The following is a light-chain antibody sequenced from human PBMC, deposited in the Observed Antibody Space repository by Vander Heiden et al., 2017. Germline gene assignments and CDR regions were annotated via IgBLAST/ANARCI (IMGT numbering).Light chain of an antibody. Sequence: EIVMTRAPATLSVAPGERATLSCRASQSVSGNLAWYQQKPGQAPRLLIYGASARATGFPARFSGSGSGTEFTLTISSLQSEDFAIYYCQQYNNWPLTFGPGTRVDIK. CDR1: QSVSGN. CDR2: GAS. CDR3: QQYNNWPLT. V-gene: IGKV3-15*01. J-gene: IGKJ3*01.